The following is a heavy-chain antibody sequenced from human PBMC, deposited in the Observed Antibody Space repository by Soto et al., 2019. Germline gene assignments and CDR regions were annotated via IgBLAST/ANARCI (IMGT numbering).Heavy chain of an antibody. CDR3: VRGGKTAGGFDV. CDR1: GFTLSDYG. V-gene: IGHV3-33*01. CDR2: IWSDGNRK. J-gene: IGHJ3*01. Sequence: QVQLVESGGGAVQPGRSLRLSCAASGFTLSDYGMHWVRQAPDKGLEWVAVIWSDGNRKYYADSVNGRFTISRDNPDNTLFLEMNSLTADDTAVYYCVRGGKTAGGFDVWGQGTMVTVSS. D-gene: IGHD2-15*01.